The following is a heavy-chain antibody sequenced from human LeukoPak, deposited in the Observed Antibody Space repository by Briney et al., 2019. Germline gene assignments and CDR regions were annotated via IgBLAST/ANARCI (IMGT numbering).Heavy chain of an antibody. CDR3: ARGSYRPDY. D-gene: IGHD4-11*01. V-gene: IGHV3-7*01. CDR2: IKEDGSDK. J-gene: IGHJ4*02. Sequence: PGGSLRLSCAASGFTFSNYWMSWVRQTPGKGLEWVANIKEDGSDKYYVDSLKGRFTISRDNAKNLLYLQMNSLRAEDTAVYYCARGSYRPDYWGQGTLVTVSS. CDR1: GFTFSNYW.